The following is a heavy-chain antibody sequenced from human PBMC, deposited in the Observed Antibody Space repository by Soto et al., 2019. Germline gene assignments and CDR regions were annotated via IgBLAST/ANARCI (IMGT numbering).Heavy chain of an antibody. CDR3: AKVSYSSGWAFDY. J-gene: IGHJ4*02. CDR2: ISGSGGST. Sequence: GGSLRLSCGASGFNFVGYAVSWVRQAPGKGLEWVSAISGSGGSTYYADSVKGRFTISRDNSKNTLYLQMNSLRAEDTAVYYCAKVSYSSGWAFDYWGQGTLVTVSS. V-gene: IGHV3-23*01. CDR1: GFNFVGYA. D-gene: IGHD6-19*01.